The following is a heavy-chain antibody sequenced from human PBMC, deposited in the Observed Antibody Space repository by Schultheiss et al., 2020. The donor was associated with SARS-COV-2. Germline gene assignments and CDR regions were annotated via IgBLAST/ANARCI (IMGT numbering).Heavy chain of an antibody. V-gene: IGHV3-9*01. CDR1: GFTFDDYA. CDR3: AREDGDGYNSDY. Sequence: SLKISCAASGFTFDDYAMHWVRQAPGKGLEWVSGISWNSGSIGYADSVKGRFTISRDNAKNSLYLQMNSLRAEDTAMYYCAREDGDGYNSDYWGQGTLVTVSS. J-gene: IGHJ4*02. D-gene: IGHD5-24*01. CDR2: ISWNSGSI.